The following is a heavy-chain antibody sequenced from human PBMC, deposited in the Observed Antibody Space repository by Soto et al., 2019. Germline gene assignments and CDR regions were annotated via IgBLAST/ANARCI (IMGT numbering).Heavy chain of an antibody. V-gene: IGHV3-48*02. CDR3: APRVCDDFWSGPIY. J-gene: IGHJ4*02. CDR1: ELSFRSYS. D-gene: IGHD3-3*01. Sequence: GGALRLPCAAFELSFRSYSMSWVRQAPGKGLEWVSYISSSSSTIYYADSVKGRFTISRDNAKNSLYLQMNSLRDEDTAVYYCAPRVCDDFWSGPIYWGQGTLVTVSS. CDR2: ISSSSSTI.